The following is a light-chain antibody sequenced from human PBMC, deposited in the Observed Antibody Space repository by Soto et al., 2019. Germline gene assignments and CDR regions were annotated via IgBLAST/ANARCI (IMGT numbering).Light chain of an antibody. CDR3: CSYAGSSTHVV. CDR2: EVT. Sequence: QSALTQPASVSGSPGQSITISCTETSSDVGSYNLVAWYQQHPNKAPKLMIYEVTKRPSGVSNRFSGSKSGNTASLTISGLQAEDEADYYCCSYAGSSTHVVFGGGTKLTVL. J-gene: IGLJ2*01. CDR1: SSDVGSYNL. V-gene: IGLV2-23*02.